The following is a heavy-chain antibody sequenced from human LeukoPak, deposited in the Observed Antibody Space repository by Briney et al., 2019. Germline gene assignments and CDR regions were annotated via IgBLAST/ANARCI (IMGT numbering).Heavy chain of an antibody. CDR2: IYTSGST. CDR3: ARLDRVAVAGTFWYFDL. V-gene: IGHV4-61*02. CDR1: GGSISSGSYY. Sequence: SETLSLTCTVSGGSISSGSYYWSWIRQPAGKGLEWIGRIYTSGSTNYNPSLKSRVTISVDTSKNQFSLKLSSVTAADTAVYYCARLDRVAVAGTFWYFDLWGRGTLVTVSS. J-gene: IGHJ2*01. D-gene: IGHD6-19*01.